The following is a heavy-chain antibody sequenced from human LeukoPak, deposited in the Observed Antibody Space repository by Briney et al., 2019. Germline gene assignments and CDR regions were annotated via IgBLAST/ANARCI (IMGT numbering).Heavy chain of an antibody. CDR1: GFTFGDCG. V-gene: IGHV3-20*01. J-gene: IGHJ6*03. CDR3: ARDLARGGPHARLNYYMDV. D-gene: IGHD3-16*01. CDR2: INWNGGSP. Sequence: PGGSLRLSCAASGFTFGDCGMSWVRQAPGKGLEWVSGINWNGGSPRYADSVKGRFTISRDNAKNSLYLQMNSLRAEDTALYHCARDLARGGPHARLNYYMDVWGKGTTVTVSS.